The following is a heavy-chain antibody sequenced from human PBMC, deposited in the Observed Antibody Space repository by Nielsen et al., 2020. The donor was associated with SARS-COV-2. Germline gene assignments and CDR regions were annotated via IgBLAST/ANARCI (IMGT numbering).Heavy chain of an antibody. Sequence: GGSLRLSCGASGFTISSSFMSWVRQAAGKGLDWVSDIYTDGSTTHADSVKSRFTISRDNSKNTLYLQMNSMRAEDTAVYYCARHNWGRMDVWGQGTTVTVSS. CDR3: ARHNWGRMDV. CDR1: GFTISSSF. J-gene: IGHJ6*02. V-gene: IGHV3-66*04. D-gene: IGHD7-27*01. CDR2: IYTDGST.